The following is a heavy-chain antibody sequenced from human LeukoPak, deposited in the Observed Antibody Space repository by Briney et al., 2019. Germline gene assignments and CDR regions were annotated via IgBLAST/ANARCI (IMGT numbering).Heavy chain of an antibody. CDR1: GFTLTNYA. J-gene: IGHJ4*01. D-gene: IGHD6-19*01. Sequence: ASVNVSCKPSGFTLTNYAIHWVRQAPGHRLEWMGWVNPGSGDTKYSEDFQGRLSITRDTSASTVYMPLSSLTSEDMAVYYCARDVTGDYSNAWDWQSYYFDYWGHGTLVTVSS. V-gene: IGHV1-3*03. CDR2: VNPGSGDT. CDR3: ARDVTGDYSNAWDWQSYYFDY.